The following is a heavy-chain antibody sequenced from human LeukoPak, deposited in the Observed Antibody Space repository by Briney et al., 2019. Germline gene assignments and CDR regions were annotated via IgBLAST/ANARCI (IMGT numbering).Heavy chain of an antibody. V-gene: IGHV3-23*01. CDR2: ISDSGANT. J-gene: IGHJ2*01. Sequence: PGGSLRLSCAASGFTFSTYAMSWVRQAPGKGLEWVSTISDSGANTYYADSVRGRFTISRDNSKNTLYLQKNSLRADDTVIYYCAKSMTLQWRGFFDLWGRGTHVTVSS. CDR1: GFTFSTYA. CDR3: AKSMTLQWRGFFDL. D-gene: IGHD6-19*01.